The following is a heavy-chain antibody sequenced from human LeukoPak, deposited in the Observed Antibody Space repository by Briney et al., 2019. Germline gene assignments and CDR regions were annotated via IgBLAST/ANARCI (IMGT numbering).Heavy chain of an antibody. CDR3: ARHETSSSWTSSFDY. D-gene: IGHD6-13*01. Sequence: NPSETLSLTCTVSGGSISSSSYYWGWIRQPPGKGLEWIGSIYYSGSTYYNPSLKSRVTISVDTSKNQFSLRLTSVTAADTAVYYCARHETSSSWTSSFDYWGQGTLVTVSS. V-gene: IGHV4-39*01. CDR1: GGSISSSSYY. CDR2: IYYSGST. J-gene: IGHJ4*02.